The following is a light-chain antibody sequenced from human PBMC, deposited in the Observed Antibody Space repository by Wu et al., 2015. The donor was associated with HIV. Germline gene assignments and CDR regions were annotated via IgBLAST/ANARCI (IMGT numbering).Light chain of an antibody. J-gene: IGKJ4*01. CDR2: DAS. CDR3: QQRGYWGT. CDR1: QSVSNY. V-gene: IGKV3-11*01. Sequence: EIVLTQSPATLSLSPGERATLSCRASQSVSNYLGWYQQKPGQAPRLLIYDASNRATGVPPRFSGSGSETDFTLTITSLEPEDSAVYYCQQRGYWGTFGGGTKVETK.